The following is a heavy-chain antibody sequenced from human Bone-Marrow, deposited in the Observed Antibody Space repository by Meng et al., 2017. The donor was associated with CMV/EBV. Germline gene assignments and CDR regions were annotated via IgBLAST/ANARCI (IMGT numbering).Heavy chain of an antibody. Sequence: GESLKISCAASGFTVSRNNMNWVRQAPGKGLEWVSYISSSGSTIYYADSVKGRFTISRDNAKNSLYLQMNSLRAEDTAVYYCARGDSGRDAFDIWGQGTMVTVSS. D-gene: IGHD1-26*01. CDR1: GFTVSRNN. V-gene: IGHV3-48*03. CDR3: ARGDSGRDAFDI. CDR2: ISSSGSTI. J-gene: IGHJ3*02.